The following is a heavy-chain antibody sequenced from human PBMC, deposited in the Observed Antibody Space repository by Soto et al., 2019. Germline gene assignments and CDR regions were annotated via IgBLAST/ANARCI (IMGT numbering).Heavy chain of an antibody. V-gene: IGHV3-23*01. CDR2: ISGSGHST. CDR1: GFIFSSYA. Sequence: EVQLLESGGGLVQPGGSLRLSCAASGFIFSSYAMSWVRQAPGKGLEWVSAISGSGHSTYYADSVTGRFTISRDNSKNTLFLQMNSLRAEDTAVYYCAKEMWFGELSYGMDVWGQGTTVTVSS. CDR3: AKEMWFGELSYGMDV. J-gene: IGHJ6*02. D-gene: IGHD3-10*01.